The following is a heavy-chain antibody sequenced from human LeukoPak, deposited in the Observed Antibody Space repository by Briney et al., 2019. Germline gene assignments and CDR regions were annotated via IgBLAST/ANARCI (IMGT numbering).Heavy chain of an antibody. Sequence: PGGSLRLSCAASGFTFTSYGMHWVRQAPGKGLEWVALITYDGYYKYYSDSVKGRFTISSDTSKNTMYLQMNSLRAEETAVYYCARDLSPVVRASPMGYWGQGTLVTVSS. CDR1: GFTFTSYG. V-gene: IGHV3-30*03. CDR2: ITYDGYYK. CDR3: ARDLSPVVRASPMGY. J-gene: IGHJ4*02. D-gene: IGHD3-10*01.